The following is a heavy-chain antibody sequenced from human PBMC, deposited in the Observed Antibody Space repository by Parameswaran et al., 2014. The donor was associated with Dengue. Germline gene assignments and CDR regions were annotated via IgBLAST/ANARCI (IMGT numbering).Heavy chain of an antibody. Sequence: WIRQPPGKGLEWVSGISGTGSSIFYADSVKGRFTTSRDNSRNTLYLQLNSLRADDTAVYYCAKFPTALPGDAFHFWGQGAVVTVSS. V-gene: IGHV3-23*01. J-gene: IGHJ3*01. CDR2: ISGTGSSI. D-gene: IGHD4-17*01. CDR3: AKFPTALPGDAFHF.